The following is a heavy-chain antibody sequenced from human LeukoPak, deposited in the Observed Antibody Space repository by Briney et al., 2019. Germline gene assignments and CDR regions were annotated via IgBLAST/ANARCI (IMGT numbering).Heavy chain of an antibody. V-gene: IGHV1-18*01. CDR3: ARDPPGSSGYYGSGYFDY. Sequence: ASVKVSCKASGYTFTSYGISWVRQAPGQGLEWMGWISAYNGNTNYAQKLQGRVTMTTDTSTSTAYMELRSLRSDDTAVYYCARDPPGSSGYYGSGYFDYWGQGTLVTVSS. CDR1: GYTFTSYG. D-gene: IGHD3-22*01. J-gene: IGHJ4*02. CDR2: ISAYNGNT.